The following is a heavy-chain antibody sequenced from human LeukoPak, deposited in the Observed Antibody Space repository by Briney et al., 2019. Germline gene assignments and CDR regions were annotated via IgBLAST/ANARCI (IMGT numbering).Heavy chain of an antibody. V-gene: IGHV1-2*02. Sequence: ASVKVSCKASGYTFTGYYMHWVRQAPGQGLEWMGWINPNSGGTNYAQKFQGRVTMTRDTSISTAYMELSRLRSDDTAVYYCARGVGGTGEDWFDPWGQGTLVTVSS. J-gene: IGHJ5*02. D-gene: IGHD1-26*01. CDR1: GYTFTGYY. CDR3: ARGVGGTGEDWFDP. CDR2: INPNSGGT.